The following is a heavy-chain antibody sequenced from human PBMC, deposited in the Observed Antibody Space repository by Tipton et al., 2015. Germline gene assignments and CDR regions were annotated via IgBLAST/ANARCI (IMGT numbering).Heavy chain of an antibody. CDR1: GFAFDDYA. CDR2: ITWNSGNI. J-gene: IGHJ4*02. V-gene: IGHV3-9*01. Sequence: SLRLSCAASGFAFDDYAMHWVRQVPGKGLEWVSGITWNSGNIGYADSVKGRFTISRDISKNTLYLQMNSLRAEDTAIYYCARGSLRVRGPWGQGTLVTVSS. CDR3: ARGSLRVRGP. D-gene: IGHD3-10*01.